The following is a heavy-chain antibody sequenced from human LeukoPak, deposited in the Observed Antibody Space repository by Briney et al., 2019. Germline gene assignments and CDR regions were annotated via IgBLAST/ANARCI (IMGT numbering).Heavy chain of an antibody. J-gene: IGHJ3*02. Sequence: PSETLSLTCSVSGGFTSSYFWNWIRQPAGKGLEWVGHIYDGGKTNYNPSLRGRATISVDTSSNQFSLELRSVTAADTAVYYCARDYIVETGVVAFDIWGQGTMVSVSS. V-gene: IGHV4-4*07. CDR2: IYDGGKT. D-gene: IGHD5-12*01. CDR1: GGFTSSYF. CDR3: ARDYIVETGVVAFDI.